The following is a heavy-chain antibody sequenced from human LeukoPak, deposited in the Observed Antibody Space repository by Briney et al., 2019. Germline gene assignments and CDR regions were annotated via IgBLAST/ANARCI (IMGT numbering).Heavy chain of an antibody. Sequence: GGSLRLSCAASEFTFSTYGMHWVRQAPGKGLEWVAVIWYDGSNKYYADSVKGRFTISRDNSKNTLYLQMNSLRAEDTAVYHCATGRSCTTCYLPDYWGQGTLVTVSS. V-gene: IGHV3-33*01. D-gene: IGHD2-2*01. CDR3: ATGRSCTTCYLPDY. J-gene: IGHJ4*02. CDR1: EFTFSTYG. CDR2: IWYDGSNK.